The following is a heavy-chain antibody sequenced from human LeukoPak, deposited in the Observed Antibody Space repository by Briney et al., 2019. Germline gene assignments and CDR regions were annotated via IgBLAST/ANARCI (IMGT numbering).Heavy chain of an antibody. V-gene: IGHV3-30*02. D-gene: IGHD3-22*01. J-gene: IGHJ6*02. CDR2: IWYDGSNK. Sequence: GGSLRLSCAASGFTFSSYGMHWVRQAPGKGLEWVAVIWYDGSNKYYADSVKGRFTISRDNSKNTLYLQMNSPRAEDTAVYYCAKDRVQSGYYTYYGMDVWGQGTTVTVSS. CDR3: AKDRVQSGYYTYYGMDV. CDR1: GFTFSSYG.